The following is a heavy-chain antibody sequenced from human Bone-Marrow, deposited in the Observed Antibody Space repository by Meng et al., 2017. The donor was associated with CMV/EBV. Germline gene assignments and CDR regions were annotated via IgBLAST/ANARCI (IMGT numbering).Heavy chain of an antibody. CDR1: GYTFTGYY. Sequence: ASVKVSCKASGYTFTGYYMHWVRQAPGQGLEWMGWINPNSGGTNYAQKFQGRVTMTRDTSISTAYMGLSRLRSDDPAVYYCARDGREGIQLWSPEGYNWFDPWGQGILVTVSS. V-gene: IGHV1-2*02. J-gene: IGHJ5*02. CDR3: ARDGREGIQLWSPEGYNWFDP. D-gene: IGHD5-18*01. CDR2: INPNSGGT.